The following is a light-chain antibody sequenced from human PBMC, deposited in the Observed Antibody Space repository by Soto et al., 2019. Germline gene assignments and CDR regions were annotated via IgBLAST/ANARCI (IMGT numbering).Light chain of an antibody. Sequence: DIQMTQSPSAMSASVGDRVTINCRASQDIKYYLAWFQQKPGKVPKRLIYSASSLQSGVPSRFSGSGSGTKFTLTISGLQPEDSATYYCLQHNSYTLTFGGGTKVEIK. CDR2: SAS. CDR3: LQHNSYTLT. CDR1: QDIKYY. V-gene: IGKV1-17*03. J-gene: IGKJ4*01.